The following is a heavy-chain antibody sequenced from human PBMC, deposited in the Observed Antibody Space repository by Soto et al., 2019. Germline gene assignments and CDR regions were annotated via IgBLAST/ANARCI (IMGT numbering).Heavy chain of an antibody. CDR1: GFTFSNAW. J-gene: IGHJ6*02. Sequence: GGSLRLSCEASGFTFSNAWMNWVRQCPGKGLEWLGRIKSKVDGGTADYGAATKGRFSISRDDLKNMLYLQMNSLKPDDTAVYYCTTLSYLYYDGMDVWGQGTTVTVSS. V-gene: IGHV3-15*01. D-gene: IGHD2-2*01. CDR2: IKSKVDGGTA. CDR3: TTLSYLYYDGMDV.